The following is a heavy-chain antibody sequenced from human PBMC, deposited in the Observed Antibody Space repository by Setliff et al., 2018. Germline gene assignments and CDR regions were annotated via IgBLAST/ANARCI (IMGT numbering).Heavy chain of an antibody. V-gene: IGHV3-48*04. CDR3: VRDWASGDDH. CDR2: ISSSGSTI. J-gene: IGHJ4*02. Sequence: GGSLRLSCAASGFTFSSYAMSWIRQAPGKGLEWVSYISSSGSTIYYADSVKGRFTISRDNAKNSLFLQMNILEVEDTAVYYCVRDWASGDDHWGRGTLVTVSS. D-gene: IGHD3-10*01. CDR1: GFTFSSYA.